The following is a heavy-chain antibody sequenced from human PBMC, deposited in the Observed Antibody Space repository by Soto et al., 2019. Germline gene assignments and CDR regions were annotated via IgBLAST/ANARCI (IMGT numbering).Heavy chain of an antibody. CDR1: GYTFTNYA. J-gene: IGHJ4*02. CDR3: AREGYCSSTSCFDY. Sequence: ASVKVSCKASGYTFTNYAMHWVRQAPGQRLEWMGWIIAGNGNTKYSQKFQGRVTITRDTSASTAYMELRSLRSADTAVYYCAREGYCSSTSCFDYWGQGTPVTVSS. CDR2: IIAGNGNT. V-gene: IGHV1-3*01. D-gene: IGHD2-2*01.